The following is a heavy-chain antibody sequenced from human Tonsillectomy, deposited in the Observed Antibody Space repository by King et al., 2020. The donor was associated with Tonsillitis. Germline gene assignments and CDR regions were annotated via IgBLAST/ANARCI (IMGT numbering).Heavy chain of an antibody. Sequence: EVQLVESGGGLVQPGGSLRLSCAASGFSLSNFYMTWVRQAPGKGLEWVANVRQDGREQFYVDSVKGRFTIYRDKTKNSVYLQMNRLRVEDTAMYYCAREGVVGGKDDAADIWGQGTVVTVSS. V-gene: IGHV3-7*03. CDR1: GFSLSNFY. D-gene: IGHD1-26*01. CDR3: AREGVVGGKDDAADI. CDR2: VRQDGREQ. J-gene: IGHJ3*02.